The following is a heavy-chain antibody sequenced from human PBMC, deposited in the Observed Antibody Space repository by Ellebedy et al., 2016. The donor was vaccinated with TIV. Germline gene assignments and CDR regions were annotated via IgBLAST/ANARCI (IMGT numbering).Heavy chain of an antibody. V-gene: IGHV3-13*01. D-gene: IGHD2-21*01. CDR1: GFTFSSYD. CDR2: TGTAGDT. J-gene: IGHJ4*03. Sequence: GGSLRLSCAASGFTFSSYDMHWVRQGTGKGLEWVSATGTAGDTYYPGSVKGRFTISRENAKNSLYLQITRLRAEDTAVYYCARVRFGDTDVDYWGQGTLVTVSS. CDR3: ARVRFGDTDVDY.